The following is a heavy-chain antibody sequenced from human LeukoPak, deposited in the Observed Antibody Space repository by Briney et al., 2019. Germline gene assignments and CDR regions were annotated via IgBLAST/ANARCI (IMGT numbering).Heavy chain of an antibody. CDR2: INHSGST. CDR1: GXSFSGYY. Sequence: PSETLSLTWAVYGXSFSGYYWSWIRQPPGKGLEWIGEINHSGSTNYNPSLKSRVTISVDTSKNQFSLKLSSVTAADTAVYYCARGGVRSGYCSGGSCYIFDYWGQGTLVTVSS. J-gene: IGHJ4*02. CDR3: ARGGVRSGYCSGGSCYIFDY. D-gene: IGHD2-15*01. V-gene: IGHV4-34*01.